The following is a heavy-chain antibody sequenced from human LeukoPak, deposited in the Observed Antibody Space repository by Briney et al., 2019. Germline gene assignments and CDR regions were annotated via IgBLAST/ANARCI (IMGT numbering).Heavy chain of an antibody. V-gene: IGHV1-3*01. J-gene: IGHJ6*02. D-gene: IGHD6-19*01. CDR1: GYSFTSYW. CDR3: ARDSNAVAGRQADYYYGMDV. Sequence: GESLKISCKGSGYSFTSYWISWVRQAPGQRLEWMGWINAGNGNTKYSQKFQGRVTITRDTSASTAYMELSSLRSEDTAVYYCARDSNAVAGRQADYYYGMDVWGQGTTVTVSS. CDR2: INAGNGNT.